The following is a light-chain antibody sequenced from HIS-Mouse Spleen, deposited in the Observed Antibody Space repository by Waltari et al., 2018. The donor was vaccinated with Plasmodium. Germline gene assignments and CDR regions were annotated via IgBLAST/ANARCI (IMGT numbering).Light chain of an antibody. CDR2: RKN. J-gene: IGLJ3*02. CDR1: SSNIGSNY. CDR3: AAWDDSLSGRV. V-gene: IGLV1-47*01. Sequence: QSVLTQPPSASGTPGQRVTISCSGSSSNIGSNYVYWYQQHPGTAPKLLIYRKNQRPSGVPDRFSGSRSGTSASLAISGLRSEDEADYYCAAWDDSLSGRVFGGGTKLTVL.